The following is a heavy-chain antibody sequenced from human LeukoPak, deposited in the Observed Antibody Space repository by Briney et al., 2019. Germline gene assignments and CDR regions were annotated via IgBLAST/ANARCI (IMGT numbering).Heavy chain of an antibody. CDR3: AREEDLDYGMDV. Sequence: GGSLRLSCAASGLTFSSHWMHWVRQAPGKGLVWVSRITNDGSSTSYADSVKGRFTISRDNAKNTLYLQMNSLRAEDTAVYYCAREEDLDYGMDVWGQGTTVTVS. CDR1: GLTFSSHW. V-gene: IGHV3-74*01. CDR2: ITNDGSST. J-gene: IGHJ6*02.